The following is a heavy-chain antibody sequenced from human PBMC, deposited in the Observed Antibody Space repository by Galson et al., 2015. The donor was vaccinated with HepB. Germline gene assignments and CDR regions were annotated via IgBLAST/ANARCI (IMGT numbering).Heavy chain of an antibody. CDR3: AKDSLIYYYDSCGYFDY. Sequence: SLRLSCAASGFTFDDHAMHWVRQAPGKGLEWVSGMSWDSGSIGYADSVKGRFTVSRDNAKNSLYLQMNSLRVEDTALYYCAKDSLIYYYDSCGYFDYWGQGTLVPVSS. CDR2: MSWDSGSI. D-gene: IGHD3-22*01. V-gene: IGHV3-9*01. CDR1: GFTFDDHA. J-gene: IGHJ4*02.